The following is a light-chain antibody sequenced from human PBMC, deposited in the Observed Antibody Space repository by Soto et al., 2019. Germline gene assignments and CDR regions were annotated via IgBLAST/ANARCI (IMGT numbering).Light chain of an antibody. V-gene: IGLV2-23*01. Sequence: QSVLTQPASVSGSPGQSITISCTGTSSDVGSYNLVSWYQQHPGKAPKLMIYEGSKRPSGVSNRFSGSKSGNTASLTISGLQAEDEADYYCCSYAGSSTPVVFGGMTKVTDL. CDR1: SSDVGSYNL. CDR3: CSYAGSSTPVV. J-gene: IGLJ2*01. CDR2: EGS.